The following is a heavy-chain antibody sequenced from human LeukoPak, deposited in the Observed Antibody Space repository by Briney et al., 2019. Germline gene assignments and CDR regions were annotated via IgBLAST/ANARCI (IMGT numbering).Heavy chain of an antibody. J-gene: IGHJ6*02. D-gene: IGHD3-3*01. CDR2: IYSGGST. CDR3: ARDITIFGVVPYGMDV. Sequence: GGSLRLSCAASGFTVSSNYMSWVRQAPGKGLEWVSVIYSGGSTYYADSVKGRFTISRDNSKNTLYLQMNSLRAEDTAVYYCARDITIFGVVPYGMDVWGQGTTVAVSS. CDR1: GFTVSSNY. V-gene: IGHV3-66*01.